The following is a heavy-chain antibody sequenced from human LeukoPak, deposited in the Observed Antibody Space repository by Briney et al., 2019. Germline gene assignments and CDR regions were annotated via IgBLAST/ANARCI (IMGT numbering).Heavy chain of an antibody. V-gene: IGHV4-30-2*01. J-gene: IGHJ4*02. CDR3: ARSKPVAGTGEGY. D-gene: IGHD6-19*01. CDR1: GGSISSGGYY. CDR2: IYHSGST. Sequence: PSQTLSLTCTVSGGSISSGGYYWSWIRQPPGKGLEWIGYIYHSGSTYYNPSLKSRVTISVDRSKNQFSLKLSSVTAADTAVYYCARSKPVAGTGEGYWGQGTLVTVSS.